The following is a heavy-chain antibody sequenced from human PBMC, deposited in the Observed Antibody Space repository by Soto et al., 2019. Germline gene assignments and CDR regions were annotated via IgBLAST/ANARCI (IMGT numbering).Heavy chain of an antibody. J-gene: IGHJ4*02. V-gene: IGHV4-34*01. CDR2: ISQSGST. Sequence: QVQLQQWGAGLLKPSETLSVTCAVYGQSFSGHTWSWIRQSPGKGLEWIGEISQSGSTYYNPSLKTRVTISADTSKNQFSLTLNSVTAADTGVFYCARGSGIAVIPGELEDVHYDYWGQGTLVSVSS. CDR1: GQSFSGHT. CDR3: ARGSGIAVIPGELEDVHYDY. D-gene: IGHD2-2*01.